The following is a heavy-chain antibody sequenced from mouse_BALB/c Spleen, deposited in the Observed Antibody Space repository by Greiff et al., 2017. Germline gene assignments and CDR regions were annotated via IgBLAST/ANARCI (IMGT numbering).Heavy chain of an antibody. Sequence: EVQVVESGGGLVQPGGSLRLSCATSGFTFTDYYMSWVRQPPGKALEWLGFIRNKANGYTTEYSASVKGRFTISRDNSQSILYLQMNTLRAEDSATYYCARDGNYVGAYWGQGTLVTVSA. CDR3: ARDGNYVGAY. J-gene: IGHJ3*01. D-gene: IGHD2-1*01. CDR1: GFTFTDYY. V-gene: IGHV7-3*02. CDR2: IRNKANGYTT.